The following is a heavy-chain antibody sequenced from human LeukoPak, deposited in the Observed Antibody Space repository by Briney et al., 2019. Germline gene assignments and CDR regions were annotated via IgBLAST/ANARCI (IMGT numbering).Heavy chain of an antibody. Sequence: GGSLRLSCAASGFTVSTTYMSWVRQAPQKGLEWISVTYSDGGTYYADSVKGRFTISRDNSKNTLYLQMNSLRAEDTAVYYCTRGHYSNTLGGQGTLVTVSS. V-gene: IGHV3-66*01. D-gene: IGHD6-13*01. CDR2: TYSDGGT. CDR3: TRGHYSNTL. J-gene: IGHJ4*02. CDR1: GFTVSTTY.